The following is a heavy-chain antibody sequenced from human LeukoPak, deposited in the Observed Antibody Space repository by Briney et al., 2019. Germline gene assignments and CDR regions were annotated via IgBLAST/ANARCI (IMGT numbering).Heavy chain of an antibody. CDR1: GFTFDDYA. CDR3: AKDYARGGVYDILTGDIDY. CDR2: ISWNSGSI. Sequence: GRSLRLSCAASGFTFDDYAMHWVRQAPGKGLEWVSGISWNSGSIGYADSVKGRFTISGDNAKNSLYLQMNSLRAEDTALYYCAKDYARGGVYDILTGDIDYWGQGTLVTVSS. J-gene: IGHJ4*02. V-gene: IGHV3-9*01. D-gene: IGHD3-9*01.